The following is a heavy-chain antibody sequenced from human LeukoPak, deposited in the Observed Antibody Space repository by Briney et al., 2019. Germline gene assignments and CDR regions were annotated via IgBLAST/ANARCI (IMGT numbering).Heavy chain of an antibody. V-gene: IGHV3-53*01. CDR3: VRDLT. Sequence: GGPLTLPCVASGFTFSTNHMTWLRQAAGKGPEWVSVIYSDGNTDYADSVKGRFTISRDNSKNTLYLQMNSLKADDTAVYYCVRDLTWGQGTLVTVSS. CDR1: GFTFSTNH. J-gene: IGHJ5*02. CDR2: IYSDGNT.